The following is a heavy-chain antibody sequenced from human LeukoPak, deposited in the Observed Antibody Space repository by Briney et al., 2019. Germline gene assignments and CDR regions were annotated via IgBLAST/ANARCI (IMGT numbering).Heavy chain of an antibody. CDR1: GRSMSSYY. V-gene: IGHV4-59*08. CDR2: IYYSGST. Sequence: SDTLSLTCTVSGRSMSSYYWSWIRQPPGNGLEWVGYIYYSGSTKYNLSLKSRDTISVDTSKNQFSVKLSSVTAADTAVYYCARGARGGYNLEPCDYGGQGPLVTVSS. CDR3: ARGARGGYNLEPCDY. J-gene: IGHJ4*02. D-gene: IGHD5-24*01.